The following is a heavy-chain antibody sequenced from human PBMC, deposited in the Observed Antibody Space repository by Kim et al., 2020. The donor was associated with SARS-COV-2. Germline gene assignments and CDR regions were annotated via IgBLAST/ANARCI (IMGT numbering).Heavy chain of an antibody. J-gene: IGHJ6*02. D-gene: IGHD5-12*01. CDR3: AREGNWATIYYYYYGMDV. Sequence: GGSLRLSCAASGFTFSSYAMHWVRQAPGKGLEWVAVISYDGSNKYYADSVKGRFTISRDNSKNTLYLQMNSLRAEDTAVYYCAREGNWATIYYYYYGMDVWGQGTTVTVSS. V-gene: IGHV3-30*04. CDR1: GFTFSSYA. CDR2: ISYDGSNK.